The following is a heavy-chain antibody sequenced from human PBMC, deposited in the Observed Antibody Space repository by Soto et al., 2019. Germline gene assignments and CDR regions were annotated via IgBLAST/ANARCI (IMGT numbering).Heavy chain of an antibody. J-gene: IGHJ5*02. D-gene: IGHD3-22*01. CDR2: ALHDGSNK. V-gene: IGHV3-30*03. Sequence: QVQLVESGGGVVQPGRSLRLSCAASGFSFSSYGMHWVRQAPGKGLEWVAVALHDGSNKYYAESVKGRFSISRDNTKNTLYLQMSSLRPEDTAVDYCALFTYYDISAWGQRTMVTVSS. CDR3: ALFTYYDISA. CDR1: GFSFSSYG.